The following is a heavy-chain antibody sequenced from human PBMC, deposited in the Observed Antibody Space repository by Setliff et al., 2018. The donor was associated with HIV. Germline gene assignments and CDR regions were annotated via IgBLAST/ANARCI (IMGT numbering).Heavy chain of an antibody. V-gene: IGHV4-61*02. CDR1: GGSMSFGCYY. CDR2: MHTSGST. J-gene: IGHJ4*02. D-gene: IGHD6-13*01. Sequence: KTSETLSLNCTVSGGSMSFGCYYWSWIRQPAGKGLEWIGRMHTSGSTSYNPSLKSRVTIPTDTSKNQFSLELTSVIAADTAVYYCAREECTSWPRVHYWGQGALVTVSS. CDR3: AREECTSWPRVHY.